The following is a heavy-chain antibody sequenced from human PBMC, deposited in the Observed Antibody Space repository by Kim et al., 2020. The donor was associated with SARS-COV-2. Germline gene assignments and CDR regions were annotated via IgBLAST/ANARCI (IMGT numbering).Heavy chain of an antibody. V-gene: IGHV3-7*04. CDR3: TTGGAY. D-gene: IGHD3-16*01. J-gene: IGHJ4*02. CDR2: KQDGRAD. Sequence: KQDGRADKCVESVKGRLTISRDNAKNSLYLQMNNLRAEDTAVYYCTTGGAYWGQGTLVTVSS.